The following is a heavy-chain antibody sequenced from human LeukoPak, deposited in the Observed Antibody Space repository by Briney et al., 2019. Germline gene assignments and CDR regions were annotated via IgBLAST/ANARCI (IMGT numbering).Heavy chain of an antibody. D-gene: IGHD4-11*01. J-gene: IGHJ5*02. V-gene: IGHV1-2*02. CDR1: GYTFTGYY. CDR3: ARVPPWLTTSWFDP. Sequence: ASVKVSCKASGYTFTGYYMHWVRQAPGQGLEWMGWINPNSGGTNYAQKFQGRVTMTRDTSISTAYMELSRLRSDDTAVYYCARVPPWLTTSWFDPWGQGTLVTVSS. CDR2: INPNSGGT.